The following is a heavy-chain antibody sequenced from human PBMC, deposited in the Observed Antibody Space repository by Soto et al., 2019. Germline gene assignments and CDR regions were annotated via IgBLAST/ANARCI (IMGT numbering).Heavy chain of an antibody. D-gene: IGHD3-3*01. CDR2: ISWNSGSI. J-gene: IGHJ4*02. CDR3: AKGGFGVVTRFDY. Sequence: GGSLRLSCAASGFTFSNYAMHWVRQAPGKGLEWVSGISWNSGSIGYADSVKGRFTISRDNAKNSLYLQMNSLRAEDTALYYCAKGGFGVVTRFDYWGQGTLVTVSS. CDR1: GFTFSNYA. V-gene: IGHV3-9*01.